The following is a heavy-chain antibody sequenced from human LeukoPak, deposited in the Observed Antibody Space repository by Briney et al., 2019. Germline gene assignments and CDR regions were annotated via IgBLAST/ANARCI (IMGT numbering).Heavy chain of an antibody. V-gene: IGHV1-69*13. Sequence: GASVKVSCKASGYTFTAYYMHWVRQAPGQGLEWMGGIIPIFGTANYAQKFQGRVTITADESASTAYMELSSLRSEDTAVYYCAWWDTAMVGSAFDIWGQGTMVTVSS. CDR2: IIPIFGTA. CDR1: GYTFTAYY. CDR3: AWWDTAMVGSAFDI. J-gene: IGHJ3*02. D-gene: IGHD5-18*01.